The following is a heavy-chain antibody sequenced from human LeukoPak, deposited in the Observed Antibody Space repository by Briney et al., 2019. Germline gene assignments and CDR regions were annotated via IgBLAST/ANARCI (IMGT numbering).Heavy chain of an antibody. V-gene: IGHV3-9*01. CDR3: AKASRHYDILTGLSGDYYYGMDV. J-gene: IGHJ6*02. Sequence: GRSLRLSCAASGFTFDDYAMHWVRQAPGKGLEWVSGISWNSGSTGYADSVKGRFTISRDNAENSLYLQMNSLRAEDTALYYCAKASRHYDILTGLSGDYYYGMDVWGQGTTVTVSS. CDR2: ISWNSGST. CDR1: GFTFDDYA. D-gene: IGHD3-9*01.